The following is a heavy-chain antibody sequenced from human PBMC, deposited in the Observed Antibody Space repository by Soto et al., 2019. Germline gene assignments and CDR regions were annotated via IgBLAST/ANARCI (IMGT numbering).Heavy chain of an antibody. Sequence: PSETLSLTCTVSGGSISSYYWSWIRQPPGKGLEWIGYIYYSGSTNYNPSLKSRVTISVDTSKNQFSLKLSSVTAADTAVYYCARDLTTGGYYYYGMDVWGQGTTVTVSS. D-gene: IGHD4-4*01. CDR3: ARDLTTGGYYYYGMDV. V-gene: IGHV4-59*12. CDR1: GGSISSYY. CDR2: IYYSGST. J-gene: IGHJ6*02.